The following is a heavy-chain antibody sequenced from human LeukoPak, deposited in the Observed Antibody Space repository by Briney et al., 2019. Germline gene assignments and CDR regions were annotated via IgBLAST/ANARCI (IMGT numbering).Heavy chain of an antibody. V-gene: IGHV3-30-3*01. CDR1: GFTFSSYA. Sequence: PGGSLRLSCAASGFTFSSYAMHWVRQAPGKGLEWVAIISYDGSNKYYADSVKGRFTISRDNSKNTLYLQMNSLRAEDTAVYYCAKGDSYDAFDIWGQGTMVTVSS. D-gene: IGHD2-21*02. CDR3: AKGDSYDAFDI. J-gene: IGHJ3*02. CDR2: ISYDGSNK.